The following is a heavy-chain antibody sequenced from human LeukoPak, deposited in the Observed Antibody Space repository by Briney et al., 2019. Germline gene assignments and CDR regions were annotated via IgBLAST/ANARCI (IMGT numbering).Heavy chain of an antibody. D-gene: IGHD1-26*01. J-gene: IGHJ3*01. Sequence: PGGSLRLSCAASGFTFSSYWMHWVRQAPGKGLVWVSRINSDGSSTSYADSVKGRFTISRDNAKNTLYLQINSLRAEDTAVYYCAREWELIAFDFWGQGKMVTVSS. CDR2: INSDGSST. V-gene: IGHV3-74*01. CDR1: GFTFSSYW. CDR3: AREWELIAFDF.